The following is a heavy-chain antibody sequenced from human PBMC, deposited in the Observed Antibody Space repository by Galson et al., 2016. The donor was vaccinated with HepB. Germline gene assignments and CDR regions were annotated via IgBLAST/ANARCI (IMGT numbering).Heavy chain of an antibody. CDR2: IWYDGTSK. J-gene: IGHJ5*01. CDR1: GFTFSNYA. V-gene: IGHV3-33*06. CDR3: AKVATPNRNYENWFDS. Sequence: SLRLSCAASGFTFSNYAMHWVRQAPGKGLEWVAVIWYDGTSKYYVDSVKGRFTISRDNSKNTLNLQMNSLRAEDTAVYYCAKVATPNRNYENWFDSWGQGTLVTASS. D-gene: IGHD4-11*01.